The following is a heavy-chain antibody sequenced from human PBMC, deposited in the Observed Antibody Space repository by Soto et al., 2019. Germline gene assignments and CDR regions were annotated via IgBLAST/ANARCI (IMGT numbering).Heavy chain of an antibody. D-gene: IGHD6-6*01. CDR1: GGTFSSYT. J-gene: IGHJ4*02. Sequence: QVQLVQSGAEVKKPGSSVKVSCKASGGTFSSYTISWVRQAPGQGLEWMGRIIPILGIANYAQKFQGRVTIPADKSTSTAYMELSSLRSEDTAVYYCARYGCGSSAGVDYWGQGPLVTVSS. CDR2: IIPILGIA. V-gene: IGHV1-69*02. CDR3: ARYGCGSSAGVDY.